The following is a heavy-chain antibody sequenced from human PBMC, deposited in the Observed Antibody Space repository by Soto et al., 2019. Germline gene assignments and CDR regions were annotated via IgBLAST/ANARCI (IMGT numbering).Heavy chain of an antibody. D-gene: IGHD3-16*01. Sequence: ASVKVSCKASGFIFTGYYIHWVRQAPGQGLEWMGWIKSNGGDPKYAQKFQDGVTMTRDTSMNTVYMELSSLRSDDSAVYYCARDERSYGEPPFDYWGQGTLVTVSS. CDR2: IKSNGGDP. V-gene: IGHV1-2*02. J-gene: IGHJ4*02. CDR3: ARDERSYGEPPFDY. CDR1: GFIFTGYY.